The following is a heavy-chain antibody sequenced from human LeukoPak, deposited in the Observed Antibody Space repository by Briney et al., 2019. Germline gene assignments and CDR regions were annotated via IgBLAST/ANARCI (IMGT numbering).Heavy chain of an antibody. CDR2: IHYSGAT. D-gene: IGHD1-1*01. Sequence: SETLSLTCTVSGDSISGYFWSWIRQTPGKGLEWIGYIHYSGATNYNPSLKSRVTMSVDTSKDQFSLKLSSVTAADTAVYYCARDGTIWGQGTMVTVSS. J-gene: IGHJ3*02. V-gene: IGHV4-59*12. CDR3: ARDGTI. CDR1: GDSISGYF.